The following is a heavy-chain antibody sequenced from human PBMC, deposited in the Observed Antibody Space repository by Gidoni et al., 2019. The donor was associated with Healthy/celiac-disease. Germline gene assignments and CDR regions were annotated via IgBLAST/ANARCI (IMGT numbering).Heavy chain of an antibody. V-gene: IGHV3-74*01. CDR2: INSDGNST. Sequence: VRQAPGKGLVWVSRINSDGNSTSYADSVKGRFTNSRDNAKNTLYLQRNSVRAEDTAVYYGARTGKGIADYWGQGTLVTVSS. D-gene: IGHD6-13*01. J-gene: IGHJ4*02. CDR3: ARTGKGIADY.